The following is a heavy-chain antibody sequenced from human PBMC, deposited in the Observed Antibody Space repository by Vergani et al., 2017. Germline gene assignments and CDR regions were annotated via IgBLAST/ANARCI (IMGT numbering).Heavy chain of an antibody. CDR3: ARDWFDYGDYEPHGY. V-gene: IGHV1-18*04. J-gene: IGHJ4*02. CDR2: ISAYNGNT. CDR1: GYTFTGYY. D-gene: IGHD4-17*01. Sequence: QVQLVQSGAEVKKPGASVKVSCKASGYTFTGYYMHWVRQAPGQGLEWMGWISAYNGNTNYAQKLQGRVTMTTDTSTSTAYMELRSLRSDDTAVYYCARDWFDYGDYEPHGYWGQGTLVTVSS.